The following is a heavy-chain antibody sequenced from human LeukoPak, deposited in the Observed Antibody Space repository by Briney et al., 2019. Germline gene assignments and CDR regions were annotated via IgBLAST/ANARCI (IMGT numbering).Heavy chain of an antibody. CDR2: ISAYNGNT. CDR3: ARDRYSYGPYYYYYGMDV. V-gene: IGHV1-18*01. J-gene: IGHJ6*02. D-gene: IGHD5-18*01. CDR1: GYTFTSYG. Sequence: GASVKVSCKASGYTFTSYGISWVRQAPGQGLEWMGWISAYNGNTNHAQKLQGRVTMTTDTSTSTAYMELRSLRSDDTAVYYCARDRYSYGPYYYYYGMDVWGQGTTVTVSS.